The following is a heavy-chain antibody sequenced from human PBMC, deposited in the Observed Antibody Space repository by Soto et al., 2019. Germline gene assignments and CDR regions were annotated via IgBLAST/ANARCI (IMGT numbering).Heavy chain of an antibody. J-gene: IGHJ5*02. CDR2: IYWDDDK. Sequence: QITLKESGPPLVKPTQTLTLTCTFSGFSLTTRGVGVGWIRQPPGKALEWLALIYWDDDKRYSPSLKSRLTITKDTSKNQVVLTLTNMDPVDTATYYCAHRSRVTAKWKNWFDPWGQGTLVTVSS. CDR1: GFSLTTRGVG. CDR3: AHRSRVTAKWKNWFDP. V-gene: IGHV2-5*02. D-gene: IGHD2-21*02.